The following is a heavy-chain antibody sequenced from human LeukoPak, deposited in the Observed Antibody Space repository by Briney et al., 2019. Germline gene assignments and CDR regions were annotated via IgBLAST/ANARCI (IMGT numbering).Heavy chain of an antibody. J-gene: IGHJ4*02. Sequence: SETLSLTCAVYGGSFSGYYWSWIRQPPGKVLEWIGEINHSGSTNYNPSLKSRVTISVDTSKNQFSLKLSSVTAADTAVYYCARRGLSYGSSWLYYFDYWGQGTLVTVSS. CDR2: INHSGST. D-gene: IGHD6-13*01. CDR1: GGSFSGYY. V-gene: IGHV4-34*01. CDR3: ARRGLSYGSSWLYYFDY.